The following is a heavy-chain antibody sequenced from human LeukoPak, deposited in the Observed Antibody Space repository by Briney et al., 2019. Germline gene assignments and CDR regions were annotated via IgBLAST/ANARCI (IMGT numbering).Heavy chain of an antibody. Sequence: GGALRLSCEASGFTFGSFAMYWVRQAPGKGLDWIAGIFGSGGSPHYADSVKGRFTISRDNSKNTVYMQINSLRAEDTAVYYCGKTTAGYSSGQKPAWPVDYWGQGTLVTVSS. CDR3: GKTTAGYSSGQKPAWPVDY. CDR2: IFGSGGSP. CDR1: GFTFGSFA. J-gene: IGHJ4*02. V-gene: IGHV3-23*01. D-gene: IGHD5-18*01.